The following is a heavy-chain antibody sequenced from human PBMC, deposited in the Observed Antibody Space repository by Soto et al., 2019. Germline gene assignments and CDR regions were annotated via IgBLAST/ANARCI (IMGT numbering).Heavy chain of an antibody. Sequence: SVKVADTASGVTFISYASIWVRQSPGQGLEWMGGIIPIFGTANYAQKFQGRVTITADESTSTAYMELSSLRSEDTAVYHCVLRRGATQGGDAFDICGQGTMVTVSS. CDR3: VLRRGATQGGDAFDI. J-gene: IGHJ3*02. D-gene: IGHD1-26*01. CDR1: GVTFISYA. V-gene: IGHV1-69*01. CDR2: IIPIFGTA.